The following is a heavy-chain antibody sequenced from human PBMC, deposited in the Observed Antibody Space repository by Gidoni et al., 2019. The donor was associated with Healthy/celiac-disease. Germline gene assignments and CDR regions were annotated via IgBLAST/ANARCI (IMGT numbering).Heavy chain of an antibody. J-gene: IGHJ4*02. CDR1: GYTFTGYY. V-gene: IGHV1-2*02. Sequence: QVQLVQSGAAVTKHGASVKVSCTASGYTFTGYYMHWVRQAPGQGLEWMGWINPNSGGTNDAQKLQGRVTMTRDTSISTAYMELSRLRSDDTAVYYCARADVITMVRGAEGDYWGQGTLVTVSS. D-gene: IGHD3-10*01. CDR2: INPNSGGT. CDR3: ARADVITMVRGAEGDY.